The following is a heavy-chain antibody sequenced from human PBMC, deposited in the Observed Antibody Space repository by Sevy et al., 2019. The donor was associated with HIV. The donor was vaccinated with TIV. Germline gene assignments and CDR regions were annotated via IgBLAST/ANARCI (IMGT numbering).Heavy chain of an antibody. D-gene: IGHD2-8*01. Sequence: GGSLRLSCAASGFTFSSYAMSWVRQAPGKGLEWVSAISGSGGSTYYADSVKGRFTISRNNSKNTLYLQMNSLRAEDTALYYCAKLSVVRFCRTNGVCSNGMDVWGQGTTVTVSS. CDR3: AKLSVVRFCRTNGVCSNGMDV. J-gene: IGHJ6*02. CDR2: ISGSGGST. CDR1: GFTFSSYA. V-gene: IGHV3-23*01.